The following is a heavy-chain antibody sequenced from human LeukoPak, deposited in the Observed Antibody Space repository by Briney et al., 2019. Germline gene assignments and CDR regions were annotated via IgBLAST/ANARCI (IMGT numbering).Heavy chain of an antibody. CDR1: GFTFSSYS. V-gene: IGHV3-21*01. J-gene: IGHJ4*02. D-gene: IGHD6-13*01. Sequence: GGSLRLSCAASGFTFSSYSMNWVRQAPGKGLEWVSSISSSSSYIYYADSVKGRFTISRDDAKNSLYLQMNSLRAEDTAVYYCARSFLSIAAAATDYWGQGTLVTVSS. CDR3: ARSFLSIAAAATDY. CDR2: ISSSSSYI.